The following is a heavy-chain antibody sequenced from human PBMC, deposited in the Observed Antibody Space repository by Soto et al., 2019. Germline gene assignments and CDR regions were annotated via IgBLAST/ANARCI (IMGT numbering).Heavy chain of an antibody. J-gene: IGHJ6*02. V-gene: IGHV5-10-1*01. D-gene: IGHD2-2*01. CDR3: ARQRYCSSTSCRKLNYYYYGMDV. CDR2: IDPSDSYT. CDR1: GYSFTIYW. Sequence: GESLKISCKGSGYSFTIYWISWVRQMPGKGLEWMGRIDPSDSYTNYSPSFQGHVTISADKSISTAYLQWSSLKASDTAMYYCARQRYCSSTSCRKLNYYYYGMDVWGQGTTVTVSS.